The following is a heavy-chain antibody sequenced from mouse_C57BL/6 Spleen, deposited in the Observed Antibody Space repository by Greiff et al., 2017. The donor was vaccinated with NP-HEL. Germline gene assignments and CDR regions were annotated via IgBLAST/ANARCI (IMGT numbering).Heavy chain of an antibody. J-gene: IGHJ4*01. CDR2: IDPSDSYT. V-gene: IGHV1-59*01. CDR1: GYTFTSYW. D-gene: IGHD2-4*01. Sequence: QVQLQQSGAELVRPGTSVKLSCKASGYTFTSYWMHWVKQRPGQGLEWIGVIDPSDSYTNYNQKFKGKATLTVDTSSSTAYMQLSSLTSEDSAVYYCANPGLRSAMDYWGQGTSVTVSS. CDR3: ANPGLRSAMDY.